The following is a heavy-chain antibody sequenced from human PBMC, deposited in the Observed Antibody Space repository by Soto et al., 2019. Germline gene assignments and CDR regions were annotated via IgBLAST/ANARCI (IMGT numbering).Heavy chain of an antibody. D-gene: IGHD1-1*01. CDR2: IIPIFGTA. V-gene: IGHV1-69*13. J-gene: IGHJ6*02. CDR1: GGTFSSYA. Sequence: RASVKVSCKASGGTFSSYAISWVRQAPGQGLEWMGGIIPIFGTANYAQKFQGRVTITADESTSTAYMELSSLRSEDTAVYYCASPTGTHSRSPLLYYYGMDVWGQGTTVTVSS. CDR3: ASPTGTHSRSPLLYYYGMDV.